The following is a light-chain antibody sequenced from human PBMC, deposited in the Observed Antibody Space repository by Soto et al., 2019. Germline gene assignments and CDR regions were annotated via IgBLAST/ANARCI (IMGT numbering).Light chain of an antibody. Sequence: QSALTQPASVSGSPGQWITISCAGTNSDVGNYNLVSWYQHHPGKAPRLIIYAVSKRPSGISDRFSGSKSGSTASLTISGLQPEDAADYHCCSYAGNTTFKFGGGTKLTVL. V-gene: IGLV2-23*02. J-gene: IGLJ2*01. CDR1: NSDVGNYNL. CDR3: CSYAGNTTFK. CDR2: AVS.